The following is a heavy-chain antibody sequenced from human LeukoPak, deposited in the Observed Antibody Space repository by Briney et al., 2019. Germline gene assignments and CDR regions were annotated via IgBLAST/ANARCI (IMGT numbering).Heavy chain of an antibody. V-gene: IGHV4-34*01. J-gene: IGHJ5*02. CDR3: ARGAMFSSSWYYLLGNWFDP. D-gene: IGHD6-13*01. Sequence: SETLSLTCAVYGGSFSGYYWSWIRQPPGKGLEWIGEINHSGSTNYNPSLKSRVTISVDTSKNQFSLKLSSVTAADTAVYYCARGAMFSSSWYYLLGNWFDPWGQGTLVTVSS. CDR1: GGSFSGYY. CDR2: INHSGST.